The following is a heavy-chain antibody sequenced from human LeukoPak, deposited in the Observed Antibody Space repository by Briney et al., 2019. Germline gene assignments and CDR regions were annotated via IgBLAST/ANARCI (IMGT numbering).Heavy chain of an antibody. J-gene: IGHJ4*02. Sequence: SETLSLTCTVSGGSIISNHWSWIRQPPGKGLEGIGYIYSSGSTNYNPSLESRVTISVDTARNQFSLKLSSLTAADTALYYCARGAYGTQSFDYWGQGTLVTVSS. CDR1: GGSIISNH. V-gene: IGHV4-59*01. D-gene: IGHD4-17*01. CDR2: IYSSGST. CDR3: ARGAYGTQSFDY.